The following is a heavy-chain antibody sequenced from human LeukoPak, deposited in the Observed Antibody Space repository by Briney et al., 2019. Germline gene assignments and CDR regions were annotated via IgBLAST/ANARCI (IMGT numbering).Heavy chain of an antibody. V-gene: IGHV3-21*05. CDR1: GFTFSSYS. CDR3: GRGHWGLDY. Sequence: GVLRLSCAASGFTFSSYSMNWVRQAPGKGLEWVSYISNSGSSIYYADSVKGRFTTSRDNAKSSLYLQMNSLRAEDTAVYYCGRGHWGLDYWGQGALVTVSS. J-gene: IGHJ4*02. CDR2: ISNSGSSI. D-gene: IGHD7-27*01.